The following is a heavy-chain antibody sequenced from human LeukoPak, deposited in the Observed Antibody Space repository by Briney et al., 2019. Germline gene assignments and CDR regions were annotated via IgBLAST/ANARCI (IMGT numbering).Heavy chain of an antibody. CDR1: GGSTTSYY. Sequence: SETLSLTCNVSGGSTTSYYWGWIRQPPGKGLEWIGHIYYRGRTTYSPSLKSRVTMSVDTSKNQVSLKLDPVTAADTAVYYCARTMVAADFYGMDVWGQGTTVTVSS. CDR2: IYYRGRT. J-gene: IGHJ6*02. V-gene: IGHV4-59*08. CDR3: ARTMVAADFYGMDV. D-gene: IGHD2-15*01.